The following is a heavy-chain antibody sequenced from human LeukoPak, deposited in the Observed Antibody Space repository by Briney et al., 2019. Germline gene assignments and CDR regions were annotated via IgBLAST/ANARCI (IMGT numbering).Heavy chain of an antibody. D-gene: IGHD3-10*01. CDR3: ARPAMVRGDDGQLWDY. V-gene: IGHV4-39*01. CDR2: IYYSGST. Sequence: SETLSLTCTVSGGSISSSSYYWGWIRQPPGKGLEWIGSIYYSGSTYYNPSLESRVTISVDTSKNQFSLKLSSVTAADTAVYYCARPAMVRGDDGQLWDYWGQGTLVTVSS. J-gene: IGHJ4*02. CDR1: GGSISSSSYY.